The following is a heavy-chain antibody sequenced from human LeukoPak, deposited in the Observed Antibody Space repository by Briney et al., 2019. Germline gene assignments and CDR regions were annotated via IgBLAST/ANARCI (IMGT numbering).Heavy chain of an antibody. CDR3: ARVGYSYSINDWSRTGLGAYPTKYYYYMDV. Sequence: SQTLSLTCDISGDSVSSDNVAWNWIRQSPSRGLEWLGRTYYRSQWLQQYGVSVKGRVTINPDTSKNQISLQRNSVTPDDTAVYYCARVGYSYSINDWSRTGLGAYPTKYYYYMDVWGKGTTVTVSS. D-gene: IGHD5-18*01. CDR2: TYYRSQWLQ. CDR1: GDSVSSDNVA. V-gene: IGHV6-1*01. J-gene: IGHJ6*03.